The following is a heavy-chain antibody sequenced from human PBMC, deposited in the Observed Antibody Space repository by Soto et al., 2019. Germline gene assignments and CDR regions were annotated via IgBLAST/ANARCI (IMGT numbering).Heavy chain of an antibody. Sequence: SETLSLPCPVSKYSISSGYYWGRIRQSPGEGLEWIVSMYHSGTTYYNPPLKSRVTISIDTSKNQFSLKLTSVTSADTAVYFCARVAFGPIDYWGQGTLVTVSS. V-gene: IGHV4-38-2*02. D-gene: IGHD3-16*01. CDR2: MYHSGTT. J-gene: IGHJ4*02. CDR1: KYSISSGYY. CDR3: ARVAFGPIDY.